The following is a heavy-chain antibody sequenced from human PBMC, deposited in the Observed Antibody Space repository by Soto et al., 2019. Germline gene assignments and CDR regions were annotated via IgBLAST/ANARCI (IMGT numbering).Heavy chain of an antibody. CDR2: ISTSDNTI. V-gene: IGHV3-48*03. CDR3: AREDKNCGGDCLSL. D-gene: IGHD2-21*02. CDR1: GFTLSTYE. Sequence: EVQLVESGGDLVQPGGSLRLSCAASGFTLSTYEMNWVRQAPGRGLEWISYISTSDNTIHYADSVRGRFTVSRDSAKNSLYLQMNSLRAEDTAVYYCAREDKNCGGDCLSLWGQGTLVTVSS. J-gene: IGHJ4*02.